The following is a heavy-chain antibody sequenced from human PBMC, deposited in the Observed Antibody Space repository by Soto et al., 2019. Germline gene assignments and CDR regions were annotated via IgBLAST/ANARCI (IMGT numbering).Heavy chain of an antibody. CDR3: ARDRXTNGVCYAPSXY. CDR2: ISSNGRST. Sequence: GGSLILSCATSGFTFSTYAMHWVRQAPGKGLEYVSAISSNGRSTYYANSVKGRFTISRDNSKNTLYLQMDSLRAEDMAVYYCARDRXTNGVCYAPSXYWGQGTLVXVSS. V-gene: IGHV3-64*01. D-gene: IGHD2-8*01. J-gene: IGHJ4*02. CDR1: GFTFSTYA.